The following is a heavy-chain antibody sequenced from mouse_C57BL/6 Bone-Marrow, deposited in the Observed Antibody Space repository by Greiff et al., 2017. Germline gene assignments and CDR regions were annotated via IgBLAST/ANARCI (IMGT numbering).Heavy chain of an antibody. V-gene: IGHV1-81*01. CDR1: GYTFTSYG. D-gene: IGHD6-1*01. CDR2: IYPRSGNT. CDR3: ASLALWYFDV. Sequence: VKLQQSGAELARPGASVKLSCKASGYTFTSYGISWVKQRPGQGLEWIGEIYPRSGNTYYNEKFKGKATLTADKSSSTAYMELRSLTSEDSAVYFCASLALWYFDVWGTGTTVTVSS. J-gene: IGHJ1*03.